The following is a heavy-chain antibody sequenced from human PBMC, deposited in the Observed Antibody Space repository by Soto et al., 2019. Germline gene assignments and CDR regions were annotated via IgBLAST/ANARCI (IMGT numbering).Heavy chain of an antibody. Sequence: EVQLVESGGGLVQPGRSLRLSCAASGFTFDDYAMHWVRQGPGKGLEWVSGISWNSGSIVYADSVKGRFIISRDNAKNSLYLQMNSLRTEDTALYFCAQDMTTVTTNAFDIWGQGTIVTVSS. D-gene: IGHD4-17*01. CDR3: AQDMTTVTTNAFDI. CDR1: GFTFDDYA. CDR2: ISWNSGSI. V-gene: IGHV3-9*01. J-gene: IGHJ3*02.